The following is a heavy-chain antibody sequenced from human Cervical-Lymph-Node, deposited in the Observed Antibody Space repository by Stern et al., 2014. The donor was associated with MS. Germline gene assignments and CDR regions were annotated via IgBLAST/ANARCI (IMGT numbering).Heavy chain of an antibody. D-gene: IGHD5-24*01. CDR2: IIPNNGDT. J-gene: IGHJ4*02. Sequence: QDQLMQSGAEVKKPGASVKVSCKASGYTFTGYYIHWVRQAPGQGLEWMGWIIPNNGDTNYAQNFQGRVTMTRDTSISTAYMELSRLRSDDTAVYYCAKDGYNYWGQGTLVTVSS. CDR3: AKDGYNY. CDR1: GYTFTGYY. V-gene: IGHV1-2*02.